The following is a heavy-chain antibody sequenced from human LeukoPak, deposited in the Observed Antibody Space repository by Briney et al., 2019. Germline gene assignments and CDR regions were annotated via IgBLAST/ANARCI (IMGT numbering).Heavy chain of an antibody. V-gene: IGHV1-24*01. J-gene: IGHJ5*02. D-gene: IGHD2-2*02. CDR2: FDPEDGET. CDR1: GYTLTELS. Sequence: ASVKVSCKVSGYTLTELSMHWVRQAPGKGLEWMGGFDPEDGETIYAQEFQGRVTMTEDTSTDTAYMELSSLRSEDTAVYYCATGRTRYCSSTSCYTRWFDPWGQGTLVTVSS. CDR3: ATGRTRYCSSTSCYTRWFDP.